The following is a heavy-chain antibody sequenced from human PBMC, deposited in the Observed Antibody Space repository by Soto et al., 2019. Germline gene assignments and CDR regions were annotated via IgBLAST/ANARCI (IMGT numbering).Heavy chain of an antibody. Sequence: SETLSLTCTVSGGSISSYYWSWIRQPPGKGLEWIGYIYYSGSTNYNPSLKSRVTISVDTSKNQFSLKLSSVTAADTAVYYCARDQGARNNWFDPWGQGTLVTVSS. J-gene: IGHJ5*02. CDR2: IYYSGST. CDR3: ARDQGARNNWFDP. V-gene: IGHV4-59*01. CDR1: GGSISSYY.